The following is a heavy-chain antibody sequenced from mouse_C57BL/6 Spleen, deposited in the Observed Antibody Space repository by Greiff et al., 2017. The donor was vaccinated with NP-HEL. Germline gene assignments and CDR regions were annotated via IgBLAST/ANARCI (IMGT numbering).Heavy chain of an antibody. CDR1: GYSITSGYD. D-gene: IGHD2-4*01. Sequence: EVQLQESGPGMVKPSQSLSLTCTVTGYSITSGYDWHWIRHFPGNKQEWMGYISYSGSTNYNPSLKSRISITHDTSKNHFFLKLNSVTTEDTATYYCARDDYDGFAYWGQGTLVTVSA. CDR2: ISYSGST. V-gene: IGHV3-1*01. J-gene: IGHJ3*01. CDR3: ARDDYDGFAY.